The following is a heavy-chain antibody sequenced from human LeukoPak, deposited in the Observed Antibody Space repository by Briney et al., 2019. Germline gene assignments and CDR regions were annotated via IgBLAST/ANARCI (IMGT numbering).Heavy chain of an antibody. CDR2: INAGNGNT. Sequence: ASVKVSCTASGYTFTSYAMHWVRQAPGQRLEWMGWINAGNGNTKYSQKFQGRVTITRDTSASTAYMELSSLRSEDTAVYYCARRGYCSSTSCPGYFDYWGQGTLVTVSS. CDR3: ARRGYCSSTSCPGYFDY. CDR1: GYTFTSYA. V-gene: IGHV1-3*01. J-gene: IGHJ4*02. D-gene: IGHD2-2*01.